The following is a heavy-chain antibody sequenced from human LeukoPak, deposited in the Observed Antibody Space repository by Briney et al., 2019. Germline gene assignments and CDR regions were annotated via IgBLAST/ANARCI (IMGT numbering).Heavy chain of an antibody. D-gene: IGHD2-2*01. CDR3: ARVVVVVPAAMAYYYMDV. V-gene: IGHV4-39*07. Sequence: PSETLSLTCTVSGGSISTSNYYWGWIRQPPGKGLEWIGNIFYSGSTYYSPSLRSRVTISLDTSRNQFSLKLNSVTAADTAVYYCARVVVVVPAAMAYYYMDVWGKGTTVTVSS. J-gene: IGHJ6*03. CDR2: IFYSGST. CDR1: GGSISTSNYY.